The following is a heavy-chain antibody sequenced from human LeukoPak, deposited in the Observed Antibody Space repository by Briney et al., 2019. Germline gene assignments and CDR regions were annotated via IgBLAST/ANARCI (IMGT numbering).Heavy chain of an antibody. Sequence: GGSLRLSCAVSGFTFSTYGMHWVRQAPGKGLEWVAVISYDGSNKYYADSVKGRFTISRDNSKNTLFLQMNSLRAEDTAVYYCAKDRVFVVVPASYGMDVWGQGTTVTVSS. CDR3: AKDRVFVVVPASYGMDV. V-gene: IGHV3-30*18. D-gene: IGHD2-2*01. CDR2: ISYDGSNK. CDR1: GFTFSTYG. J-gene: IGHJ6*02.